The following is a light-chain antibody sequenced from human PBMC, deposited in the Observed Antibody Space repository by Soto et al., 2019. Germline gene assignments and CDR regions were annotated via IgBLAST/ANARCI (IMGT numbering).Light chain of an antibody. Sequence: QSALTQPASVSGSPGQSVTISCTGTSSDVGNYNAVSCKQQDPGKAPKLIIYDGSNRSSGISNRFSGSKSGNTSCQTISGLHAEEAADYYCRSKRRIGALVVFGGGTQLTVL. V-gene: IGLV2-14*01. CDR2: DGS. CDR3: RSKRRIGALVV. CDR1: SSDVGNYNA. J-gene: IGLJ2*01.